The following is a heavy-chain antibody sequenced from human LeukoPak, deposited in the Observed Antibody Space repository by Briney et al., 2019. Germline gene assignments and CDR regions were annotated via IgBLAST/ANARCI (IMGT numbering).Heavy chain of an antibody. CDR1: GYTFTGYY. Sequence: ASVTVSCKASGYTFTGYYMHWVRQAPGQGLEWMGWINPNSGGRNYAQKFQGRVTMTRDTSISTAYMVLSRLRSDDTAVYYCARDLDGDYESGWFDPWGQGTLVTVSS. CDR2: INPNSGGR. J-gene: IGHJ5*02. CDR3: ARDLDGDYESGWFDP. V-gene: IGHV1-2*02. D-gene: IGHD4-17*01.